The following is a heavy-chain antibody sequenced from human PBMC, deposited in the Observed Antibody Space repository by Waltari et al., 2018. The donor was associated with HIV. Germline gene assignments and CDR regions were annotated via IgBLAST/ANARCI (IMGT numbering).Heavy chain of an antibody. D-gene: IGHD3-22*01. J-gene: IGHJ4*02. CDR3: ARGSIHYYDSSGYYLDY. CDR1: GYTFTSYY. CDR2: SNPSGGST. V-gene: IGHV1-46*01. Sequence: QVQLVQSGAEVKKPGASVKVSCKASGYTFTSYYVHWVRQAPGQGLEWMGISNPSGGSTSYAQKFQGRVTMTRDTSTSTVYMELSSLRSEDTAVYYCARGSIHYYDSSGYYLDYWGQGTLVTVSS.